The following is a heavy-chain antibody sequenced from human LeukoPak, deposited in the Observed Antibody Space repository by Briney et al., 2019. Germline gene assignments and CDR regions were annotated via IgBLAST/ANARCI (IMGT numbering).Heavy chain of an antibody. CDR1: GGSISSYY. CDR3: ARRGTAATLYAFDI. J-gene: IGHJ3*02. Sequence: SETASLTCTVSGGSISSYYWSWIRQPPGKGLEWIGYIYYSGSTNYNPSLKSRVTISMDTSKNQFSLKLNSVTAADTAVYYCARRGTAATLYAFDIWGQGTMVTVSS. D-gene: IGHD6-13*01. CDR2: IYYSGST. V-gene: IGHV4-59*08.